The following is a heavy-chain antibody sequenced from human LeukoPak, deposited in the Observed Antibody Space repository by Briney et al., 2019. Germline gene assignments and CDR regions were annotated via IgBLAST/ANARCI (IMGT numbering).Heavy chain of an antibody. D-gene: IGHD2-21*02. V-gene: IGHV1-2*02. CDR3: ARGVTARGFYYYMDI. CDR2: INPHSGGT. CDR1: GYTFTGYY. J-gene: IGHJ6*03. Sequence: SVKVSCKASGYTFTGYYIQWVRQAPGQGLEWMGWINPHSGGTNYAQEFQGRVTMTRDTSISTAYMELSSLRPDDAAVYSCARGVTARGFYYYMDIWGNGTTVTISS.